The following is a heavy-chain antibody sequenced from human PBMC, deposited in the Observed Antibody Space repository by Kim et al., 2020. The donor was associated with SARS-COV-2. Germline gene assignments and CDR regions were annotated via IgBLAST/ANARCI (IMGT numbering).Heavy chain of an antibody. Sequence: SETLSLTCTVSGGSISSGGYYWSWIRQHPGKGLEWIGYIYYSGSTYYNPSLKSRVTISVDTSKNQFSLKLSSVTAADTAVYYCARVEGGYYTRHPDVWGQGTTVTVSS. V-gene: IGHV4-31*03. CDR3: ARVEGGYYTRHPDV. J-gene: IGHJ6*02. D-gene: IGHD3-3*01. CDR2: IYYSGST. CDR1: GGSISSGGYY.